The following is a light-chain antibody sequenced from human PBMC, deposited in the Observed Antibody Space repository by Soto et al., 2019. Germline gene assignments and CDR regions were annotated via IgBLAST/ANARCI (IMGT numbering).Light chain of an antibody. J-gene: IGLJ2*01. CDR2: GNS. Sequence: QSVLTQPPSVSGAPGQRVTISCTGSSSNIGAGYDVHWYQQLPGTAPKLLIYGNSNRPSGVPDRFSGSKSGTSASLAITGLQAADEADYYCQSYDSSLSPWVFGGGTKVTVL. CDR1: SSNIGAGYD. V-gene: IGLV1-40*01. CDR3: QSYDSSLSPWV.